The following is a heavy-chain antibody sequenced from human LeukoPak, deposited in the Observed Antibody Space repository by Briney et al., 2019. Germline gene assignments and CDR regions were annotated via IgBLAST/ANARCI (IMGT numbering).Heavy chain of an antibody. V-gene: IGHV5-51*01. Sequence: GESLKISCKGSGYSFTSYWIGWVRQMPGKGLEWMGIIYPGDSDTRYSPSFQGQVTISADKSISTAYLQWSSLKASDTAMYYCARQERLGRLPWYYFDYWGQGTLVTVSS. CDR3: ARQERLGRLPWYYFDY. CDR2: IYPGDSDT. J-gene: IGHJ4*02. D-gene: IGHD1-1*01. CDR1: GYSFTSYW.